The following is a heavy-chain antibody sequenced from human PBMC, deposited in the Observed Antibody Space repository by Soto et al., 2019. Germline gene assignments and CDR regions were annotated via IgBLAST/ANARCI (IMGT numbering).Heavy chain of an antibody. Sequence: QVQLVESGGGVVQPGRSLRLSCVVSEIIFSGYGMHWVRQAPGKGLEWVAVLRFAGRDINYADSVKGRFTISRDNSKNTLYLQMNSLRAEDTAVYYCARDGVGASAFFGYFDYWGQGALVTVSS. CDR2: LRFAGRDI. CDR3: ARDGVGASAFFGYFDY. J-gene: IGHJ4*02. D-gene: IGHD1-26*01. CDR1: EIIFSGYG. V-gene: IGHV3-33*01.